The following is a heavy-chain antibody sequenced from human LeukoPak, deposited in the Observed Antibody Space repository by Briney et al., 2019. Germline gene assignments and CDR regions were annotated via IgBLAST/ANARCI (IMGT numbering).Heavy chain of an antibody. Sequence: QPGGSLRLSCAASGFTFSSYWMTWVRQATGKGLELVAKIKQDGSEKYYVDSVKCRFTISRDNAKNSLFLQMSSLRVEDTAVYYCAGGQGWLLDYWGQGTLVTVSS. J-gene: IGHJ4*02. D-gene: IGHD2-15*01. CDR1: GFTFSSYW. V-gene: IGHV3-7*05. CDR2: IKQDGSEK. CDR3: AGGQGWLLDY.